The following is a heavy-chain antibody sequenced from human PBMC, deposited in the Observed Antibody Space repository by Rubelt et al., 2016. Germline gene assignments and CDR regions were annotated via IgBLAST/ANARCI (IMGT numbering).Heavy chain of an antibody. CDR1: GSTFSHAW. CDR3: ATSFTAMVHY. D-gene: IGHD5-18*01. V-gene: IGHV3-48*02. CDR2: ISSSSSTI. J-gene: IGHJ4*02. Sequence: EVQLVESGGGLVQPGGSLRLSCAASGSTFSHAWMTWVRQAPGKGLEWVSYISSSSSTIYYADSVKGRFTISRDNAKNSLYLQMNSLRDEDTAVYYCATSFTAMVHYWGQGTLVTVSS.